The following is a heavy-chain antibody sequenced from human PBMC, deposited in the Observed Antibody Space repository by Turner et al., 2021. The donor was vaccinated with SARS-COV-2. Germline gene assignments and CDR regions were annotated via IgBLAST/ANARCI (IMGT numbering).Heavy chain of an antibody. D-gene: IGHD1-26*01. CDR2: ISGSGGST. Sequence: TASGFTFISYAMSWVRQAPGKGLEWVSAISGSGGSTYYADSVKGRFTISRDNSKNTLYLQMNSLRAEDTAVYYCARGGGGNYFYFDYWGQGTLVTVSS. V-gene: IGHV3-23*01. CDR3: ARGGGGNYFYFDY. CDR1: GFTFISYA. J-gene: IGHJ4*02.